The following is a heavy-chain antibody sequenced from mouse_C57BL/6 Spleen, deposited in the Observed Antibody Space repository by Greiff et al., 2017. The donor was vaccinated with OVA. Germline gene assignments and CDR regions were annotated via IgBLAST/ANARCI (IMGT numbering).Heavy chain of an antibody. CDR1: GFTFSSYA. Sequence: EVQLQESGGGLVKPGGSLKLSCAASGFTFSSYAMSWVRQTPEKRLEWVATISDGGSYTYYPDNVKGRFTISRDNAKNNLYLQMSHLKSEDTAMYYCAREGITTVVAPFDVWGTGTTVTVSS. J-gene: IGHJ1*03. V-gene: IGHV5-4*01. CDR3: AREGITTVVAPFDV. CDR2: ISDGGSYT. D-gene: IGHD1-1*01.